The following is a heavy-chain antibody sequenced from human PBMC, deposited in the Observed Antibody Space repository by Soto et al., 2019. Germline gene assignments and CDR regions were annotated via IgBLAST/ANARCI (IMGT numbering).Heavy chain of an antibody. CDR2: ISAYNGNT. CDR1: GYTFTNFG. V-gene: IGHV1-18*01. CDR3: ARVCTPIGY. D-gene: IGHD2-15*01. Sequence: ASVKVSCKASGYTFTNFGISWVRQAPGQGLEWMGWISAYNGNTNYAQNFQGRVTMTTDTSTSTAYMELRSLRSDDTAVYYCARVCTPIGYWPQATLVTVSS. J-gene: IGHJ4*02.